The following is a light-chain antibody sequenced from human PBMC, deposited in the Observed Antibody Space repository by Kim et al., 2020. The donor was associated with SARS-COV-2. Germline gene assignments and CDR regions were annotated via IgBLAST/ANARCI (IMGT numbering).Light chain of an antibody. CDR3: QQYHSRPPWT. J-gene: IGKJ1*01. CDR1: EELRGD. CDR2: DAS. Sequence: SPGDRATLSCSTSEELRGDVAWYPQRPGQAPRLLIYDASTRATDVPARISGSGSGTEFTLTITGLQSEDCAIYYCQQYHSRPPWTFGQGTKVDIK. V-gene: IGKV3-15*01.